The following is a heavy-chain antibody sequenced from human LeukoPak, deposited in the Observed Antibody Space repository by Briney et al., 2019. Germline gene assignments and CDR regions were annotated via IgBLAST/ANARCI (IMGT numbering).Heavy chain of an antibody. V-gene: IGHV3-7*01. D-gene: IGHD5-24*01. CDR3: AKDWRWLQLVDY. Sequence: GGSLRLSCAASGFSFSSYWMSWVRQAPGKGLEWVANIKEDGSEKYYVDSVKGRFTISRDNSKNTLYLQMNSLRAEDTAVYYCAKDWRWLQLVDYWGQGTLVTVSS. CDR1: GFSFSSYW. CDR2: IKEDGSEK. J-gene: IGHJ4*02.